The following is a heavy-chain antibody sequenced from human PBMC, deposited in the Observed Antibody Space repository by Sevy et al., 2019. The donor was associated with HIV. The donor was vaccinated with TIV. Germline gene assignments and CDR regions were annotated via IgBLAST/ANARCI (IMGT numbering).Heavy chain of an antibody. J-gene: IGHJ6*02. CDR1: GFTVSSNY. D-gene: IGHD3-10*01. CDR3: ARAPWYYYGSGSYYYGMDV. V-gene: IGHV3-53*01. CDR2: IYSGGST. Sequence: GESLKISCAASGFTVSSNYMSWVRQAPGKGLEWVSVIYSGGSTYYSDSVKGRYTISRDNSKNTLYLQMNSLRAEDTAVYYCARAPWYYYGSGSYYYGMDVWGQGTTVTVSS.